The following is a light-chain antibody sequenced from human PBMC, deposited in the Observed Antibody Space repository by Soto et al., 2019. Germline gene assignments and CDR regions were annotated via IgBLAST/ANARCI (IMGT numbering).Light chain of an antibody. CDR1: SSDVGGYNY. J-gene: IGLJ1*01. Sequence: QSALTQPASVSGSPGQSITISCTGTSSDVGGYNYVSWYQQHPGKAPKLIIYEVSHRPSGASNRFSGSKSDNTASLTISGLQAEDEADYYCSSYTSISTLYVFGTGTKVTVL. V-gene: IGLV2-14*01. CDR2: EVS. CDR3: SSYTSISTLYV.